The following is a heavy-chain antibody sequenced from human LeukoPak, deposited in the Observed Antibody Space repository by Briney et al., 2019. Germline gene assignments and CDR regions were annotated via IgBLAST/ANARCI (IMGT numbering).Heavy chain of an antibody. J-gene: IGHJ5*02. CDR2: IYYSGST. V-gene: IGHV4-59*01. CDR3: ARDAPYYYDSSGSNNWFDP. CDR1: GGSISSYY. Sequence: SETLSLTCTVSGGSISSYYWSWIRQPPGKGLEWIGYIYYSGSTNYNPSLKSRVTISVDTSKNQFSLKLSSVTAADTAVYYCARDAPYYYDSSGSNNWFDPWGQGTLSPSPQ. D-gene: IGHD3-22*01.